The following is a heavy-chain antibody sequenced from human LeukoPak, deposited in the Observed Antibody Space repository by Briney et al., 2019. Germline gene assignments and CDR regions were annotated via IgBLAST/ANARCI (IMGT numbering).Heavy chain of an antibody. J-gene: IGHJ2*01. CDR2: IYYSGST. V-gene: IGHV4-59*01. CDR1: GGSISSYY. Sequence: SETLSLTCTVSGGSISSYYWSWIRQPPGKGLEWIGYIYYSGSTNYSPSLKSRLTISVDTSKNQFSLKLSSVTAADTAVYYYARTYGSSGLGYFELWGRGTLVTVSS. D-gene: IGHD6-13*01. CDR3: ARTYGSSGLGYFEL.